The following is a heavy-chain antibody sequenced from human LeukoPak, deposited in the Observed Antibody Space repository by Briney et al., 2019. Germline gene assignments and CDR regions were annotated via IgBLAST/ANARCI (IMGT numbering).Heavy chain of an antibody. CDR1: GFTFSYYW. V-gene: IGHV3-7*01. Sequence: GGSLRLSCAASGFTFSYYWMYWVRQAPGKGLEWVASIKLDGSEQYYLGSVKGRFTISRDNARNSLYLQMNSLRVEDTATYYCARDSPRGWSMDVWGKGTTVTVSS. CDR2: IKLDGSEQ. J-gene: IGHJ6*03. D-gene: IGHD3-10*01. CDR3: ARDSPRGWSMDV.